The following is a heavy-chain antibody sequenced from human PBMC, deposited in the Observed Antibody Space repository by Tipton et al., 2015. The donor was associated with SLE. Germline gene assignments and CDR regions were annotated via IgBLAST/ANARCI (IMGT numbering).Heavy chain of an antibody. D-gene: IGHD6-13*01. CDR3: ARDAGSSWQAYYYYYYGMDV. V-gene: IGHV4-4*07. J-gene: IGHJ6*02. Sequence: TLSLTCTVSGGSMSSYYCSWIMQPAGKGLEWIGHIYCSGNTIYNPSLKSRVTMSVDTSKNQFSLKRSSVTAADTAVYYCARDAGSSWQAYYYYYYGMDVWGQGTTVTVSS. CDR1: GGSMSSYY. CDR2: IYCSGNT.